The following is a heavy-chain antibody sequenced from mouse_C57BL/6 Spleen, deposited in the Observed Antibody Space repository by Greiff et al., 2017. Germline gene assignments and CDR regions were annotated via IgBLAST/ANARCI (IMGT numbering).Heavy chain of an antibody. CDR1: GYTFTSYW. J-gene: IGHJ4*01. CDR2: IDPSDSYT. V-gene: IGHV1-50*01. CDR3: ARGHDYDAMDY. Sequence: QVQLQQPGAELVKPGASVKLSCKASGYTFTSYWMQWVKQRPGQGLEWIGEIDPSDSYTNYNQKFKGKATLTVDTSSSTAYMQLSSLTSEDSAVYYCARGHDYDAMDYWGQGTSVTVSS.